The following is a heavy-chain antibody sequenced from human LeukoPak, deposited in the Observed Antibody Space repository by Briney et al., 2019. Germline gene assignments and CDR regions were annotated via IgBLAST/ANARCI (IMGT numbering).Heavy chain of an antibody. J-gene: IGHJ4*02. V-gene: IGHV3-30*02. CDR1: GFTFSSYG. CDR2: IRYDGSNK. D-gene: IGHD4-17*01. Sequence: GGSLRLSCAASGFTFSSYGMHWVRQASGKGLEWVAFIRYDGSNKYYADSVKGRFTISRDNSKNTLYLQMNSLRAEDTAVYYCATIGGRDYGVYRRYFDYWGQGTLVTVSS. CDR3: ATIGGRDYGVYRRYFDY.